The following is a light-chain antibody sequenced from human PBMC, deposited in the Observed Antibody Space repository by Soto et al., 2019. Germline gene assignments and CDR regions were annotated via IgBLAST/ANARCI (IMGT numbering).Light chain of an antibody. CDR3: QQYNNWPWLT. V-gene: IGKV3-20*01. CDR1: QSVSSRY. Sequence: EIVLTQSPGTLSLSPGERATLSCRASQSVSSRYLAWYQQKPGQAPRLLIYAASSRASGIPDRFSGGGSGTDFTLTISRLEPEDFAVYYCQQYNNWPWLTFGGGTKVDIK. CDR2: AAS. J-gene: IGKJ4*01.